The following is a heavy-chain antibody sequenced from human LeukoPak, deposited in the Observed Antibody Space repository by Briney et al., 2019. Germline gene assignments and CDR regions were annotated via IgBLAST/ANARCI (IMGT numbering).Heavy chain of an antibody. Sequence: ASVKVSCKASGYTFTGYYMHWVRQAPGQGLAWMGWINPNSGSTNYAQKFQGRVTMTRYTSISTAYMELSRLRSDDTAVYYCARDPSSTSNWFDPWGQGTLVTVSS. J-gene: IGHJ5*02. V-gene: IGHV1-2*02. CDR2: INPNSGST. D-gene: IGHD2-2*01. CDR3: ARDPSSTSNWFDP. CDR1: GYTFTGYY.